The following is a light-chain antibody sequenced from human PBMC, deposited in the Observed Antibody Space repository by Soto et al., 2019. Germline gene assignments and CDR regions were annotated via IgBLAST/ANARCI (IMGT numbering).Light chain of an antibody. Sequence: EIVMTQSPATLSVSPGERATLSCRASQSVSSNLGWYQQKPGQAPRLLIYGASTRATGIPARFSGSGSGIEFTLTISSLQSEDFAVYYCQQYNNWRLITFGQGTRLEIK. CDR3: QQYNNWRLIT. V-gene: IGKV3-15*01. CDR1: QSVSSN. CDR2: GAS. J-gene: IGKJ5*01.